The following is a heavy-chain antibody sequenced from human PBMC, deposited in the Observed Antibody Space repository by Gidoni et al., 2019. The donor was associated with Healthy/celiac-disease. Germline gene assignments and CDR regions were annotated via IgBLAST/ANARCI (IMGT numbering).Heavy chain of an antibody. CDR2: IYYSGST. D-gene: IGHD2-15*01. J-gene: IGHJ4*02. V-gene: IGHV4-39*01. Sequence: QLQLQSSRPGPVNPSETLSLTCTVSAGPLSSISYYWGWLRQPPGKGLEWIGSIYYSGSTYYNPALKSGDTISVDTSKNQFSLKLSSVTAADTAVYDCASTLPRYCSGGSCKDYWGQGTMVTVSS. CDR3: ASTLPRYCSGGSCKDY. CDR1: AGPLSSISYY.